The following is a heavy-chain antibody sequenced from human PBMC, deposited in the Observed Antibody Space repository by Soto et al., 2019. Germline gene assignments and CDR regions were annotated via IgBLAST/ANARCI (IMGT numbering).Heavy chain of an antibody. CDR3: ANDEVGAVYYYSYGMDV. V-gene: IGHV3-23*01. Sequence: GGSLRLSCAASGFSFSNYAMSWVRQAPGKGLEWVSAINDNGVTTYYADSVKGRFTISRDNSKNTLYLQMNSLRAEDTAVYYCANDEVGAVYYYSYGMDVWGQGTTVTVSS. J-gene: IGHJ6*02. D-gene: IGHD1-26*01. CDR2: INDNGVTT. CDR1: GFSFSNYA.